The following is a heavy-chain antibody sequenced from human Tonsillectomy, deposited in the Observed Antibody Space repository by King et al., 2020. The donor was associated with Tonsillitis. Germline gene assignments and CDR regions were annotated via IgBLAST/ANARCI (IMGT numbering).Heavy chain of an antibody. CDR1: GDSVSSNSAA. D-gene: IGHD3-10*01. J-gene: IGHJ5*02. CDR3: ASGAASYYYGSGSYYENWFDP. Sequence: VQLQQSGPGLVKPSQTLSLTCAISGDSVSSNSAAWNWIRQSPSRGLGGLGRTYYRSKGYNDYAVSVKSRITINPDTSKNQFSLQLNSVTPEDTAVYYCASGAASYYYGSGSYYENWFDPWGQGTLVTVSS. CDR2: TYYRSKGYN. V-gene: IGHV6-1*01.